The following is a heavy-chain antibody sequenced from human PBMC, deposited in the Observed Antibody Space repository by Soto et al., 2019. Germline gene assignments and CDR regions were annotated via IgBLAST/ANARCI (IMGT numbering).Heavy chain of an antibody. CDR2: ISSSGTID. J-gene: IGHJ6*03. CDR1: GFTLSDYY. Sequence: VQLVESGGGLVKPGGSLRLSCVASGFTLSDYYMSWIRQAPGKGLEWVSYISSSGTIDNYADSVKGRFTISRDNAKNSLFLQMNGLRAEDTAVYYCARRTMGNYCYMDVWGKGTTVTVSS. D-gene: IGHD3-10*01. V-gene: IGHV3-11*01. CDR3: ARRTMGNYCYMDV.